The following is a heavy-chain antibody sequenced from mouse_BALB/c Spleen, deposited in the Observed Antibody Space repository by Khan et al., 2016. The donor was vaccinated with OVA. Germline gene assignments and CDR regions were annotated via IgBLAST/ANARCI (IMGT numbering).Heavy chain of an antibody. CDR1: GYTFTSYW. Sequence: VQLQQSGAELAKPGASVKMSCKASGYTFTSYWMHWVKQRPGQGLEWIGYINPSSGYTEYNQNFKDKATLTADKSSSTAYMQLSSLTSEDSAVYYCASDRIDYWGQGTPLTVSS. V-gene: IGHV1-7*01. J-gene: IGHJ2*01. CDR2: INPSSGYT. CDR3: ASDRIDY.